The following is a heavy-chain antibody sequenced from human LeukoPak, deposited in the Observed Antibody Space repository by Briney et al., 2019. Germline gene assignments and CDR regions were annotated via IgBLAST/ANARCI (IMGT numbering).Heavy chain of an antibody. Sequence: GGSLRLSCAASGFTFSSYWMSWVRQAPGQGMEWVANIKQDGSEKYYVYSVKGRFTISRDNAKNSLYLQMNSLRAEDTAVYYCARDQRYCSSSSCPWEPFDYWGQGTLVTVSS. J-gene: IGHJ4*02. CDR1: GFTFSSYW. D-gene: IGHD2-2*01. V-gene: IGHV3-7*05. CDR2: IKQDGSEK. CDR3: ARDQRYCSSSSCPWEPFDY.